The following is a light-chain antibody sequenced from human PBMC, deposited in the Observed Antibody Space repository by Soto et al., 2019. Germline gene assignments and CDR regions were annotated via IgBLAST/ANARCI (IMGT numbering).Light chain of an antibody. J-gene: IGKJ1*01. V-gene: IGKV3D-15*01. CDR1: QSVNIN. CDR2: DAS. CDR3: QQYGSSPRT. Sequence: EIVMTQSPATLSVSPGERATPSCMASQSVNINLAWYQQKPGQAPRLLIYDASNRATGIPARFSGSWSGTDCTLTISSLEPEDVAVYYCQQYGSSPRTLGRGTKVDIK.